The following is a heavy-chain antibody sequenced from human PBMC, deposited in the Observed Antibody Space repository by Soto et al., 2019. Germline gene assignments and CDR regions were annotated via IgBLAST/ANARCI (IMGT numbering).Heavy chain of an antibody. D-gene: IGHD5-12*01. Sequence: PSETLSLTCTVSGGSISSGGCYWIWIRQPPGKGLEYIGDISTSGSTNYNPSLKSRVTISVDKSKNQFSLKLSSVTAADTAVYYCARSSSSTREYSGYDPFDYWGQGTLVTVSS. J-gene: IGHJ4*02. CDR1: GGSISSGGCY. V-gene: IGHV4-61*05. CDR2: ISTSGST. CDR3: ARSSSSTREYSGYDPFDY.